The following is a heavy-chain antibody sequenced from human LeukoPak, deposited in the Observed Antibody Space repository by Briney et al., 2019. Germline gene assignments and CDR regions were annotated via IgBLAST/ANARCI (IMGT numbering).Heavy chain of an antibody. J-gene: IGHJ4*02. D-gene: IGHD3-10*01. CDR3: ARAGDYGSGSSKVFY. V-gene: IGHV3-23*01. CDR2: ISGSGGST. Sequence: GGPLRLSCAVSGFSFRTYAMSWVRQAPGKGLEWVSAISGSGGSTYYADSVKGRFTISRDNSNNTLYLQMNSLRAEDTAVYYCARAGDYGSGSSKVFYWGQGTLVTVSS. CDR1: GFSFRTYA.